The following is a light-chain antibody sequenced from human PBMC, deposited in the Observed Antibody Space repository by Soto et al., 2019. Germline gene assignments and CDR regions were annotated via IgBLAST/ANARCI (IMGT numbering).Light chain of an antibody. CDR3: ASYTNSITYV. CDR2: EGN. Sequence: QSALTQPASVSGSPGQSITISCTGTSDVVGNYNLVSWYQQHPGKAPKLIIYEGNKRPSGVSNRFSGSKSGNTASLIISGLQAEDEADYYCASYTNSITYVFGSGTKLTVL. V-gene: IGLV2-14*02. J-gene: IGLJ1*01. CDR1: SDVVGNYNL.